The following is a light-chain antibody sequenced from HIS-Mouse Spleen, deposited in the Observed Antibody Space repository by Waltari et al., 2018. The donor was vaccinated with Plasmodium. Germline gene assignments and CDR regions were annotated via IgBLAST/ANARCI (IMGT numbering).Light chain of an antibody. J-gene: IGKJ5*01. V-gene: IGKV2-30*02. Sequence: DVVMTQSPLSLPVTLGQPASISCRSSQSLVHSDGNTYVNWFQQRPGQSPRRLIYKVSNRDSGVPDRVSGSGSGTDFTLKISRVEAEDVGVYYCMQGTHWPTFGQGTRLEIK. CDR1: QSLVHSDGNTY. CDR2: KVS. CDR3: MQGTHWPT.